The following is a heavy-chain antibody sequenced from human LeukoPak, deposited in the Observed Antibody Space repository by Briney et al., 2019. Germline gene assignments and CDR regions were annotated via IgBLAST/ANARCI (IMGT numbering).Heavy chain of an antibody. CDR3: VRDLKGDNYRNFDY. D-gene: IGHD2-21*01. V-gene: IGHV3-74*01. Sequence: GGSLRLSCAASGFSLNKYWMHWVRQTPGKGLVWVSRINSDGSSTTYADSVKGRFTISRDNAKSTLYLQMNSLRAEDTAVYYCVRDLKGDNYRNFDYWGRGTLVTVSS. CDR2: INSDGSST. CDR1: GFSLNKYW. J-gene: IGHJ4*02.